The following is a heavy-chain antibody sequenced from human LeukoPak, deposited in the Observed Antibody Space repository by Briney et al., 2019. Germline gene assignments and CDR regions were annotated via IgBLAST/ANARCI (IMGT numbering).Heavy chain of an antibody. Sequence: SETLSLTCAVYGGSFSGYYWSWIRQPPGKGLEWIGEINHSGSTNYNPSLKSRVTISVDTSKNQFPLKLSSVTAADTAVYYCARGGELAAAGNNWFDPWGQGTLVTVSS. CDR2: INHSGST. CDR1: GGSFSGYY. CDR3: ARGGELAAAGNNWFDP. V-gene: IGHV4-34*01. J-gene: IGHJ5*02. D-gene: IGHD6-13*01.